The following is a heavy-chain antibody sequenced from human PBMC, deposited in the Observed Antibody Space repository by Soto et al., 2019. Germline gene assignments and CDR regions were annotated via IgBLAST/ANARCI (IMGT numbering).Heavy chain of an antibody. J-gene: IGHJ6*02. CDR1: GGSFSGYY. CDR2: INHSGST. D-gene: IGHD3-10*01. Sequence: SETLSLTCAVYGGSFSGYYWSWIRQPPGKGLEWIGEINHSGSTNYNPSLKSRVTISVDTSKNQFSLKLSSVTAADTAVYYCARGAGLLWFGELLSDYYYYGMDVWGQGTTVTVSS. CDR3: ARGAGLLWFGELLSDYYYYGMDV. V-gene: IGHV4-34*01.